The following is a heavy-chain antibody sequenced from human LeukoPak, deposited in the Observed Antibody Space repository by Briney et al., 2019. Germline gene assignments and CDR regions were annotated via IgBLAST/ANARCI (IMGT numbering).Heavy chain of an antibody. J-gene: IGHJ4*02. CDR2: IKEDGSEK. D-gene: IGHD2-2*01. Sequence: GGSLRLSCAASGFSFTNYWMSWVRQAPGKGLEWVANIKEDGSEKYYVGSVKGRFTISRDNAKNSLFLQMNSLRVEDTALYYCAKDLGGSATTVWGQGTLVTVSS. CDR1: GFSFTNYW. V-gene: IGHV3-7*03. CDR3: AKDLGGSATTV.